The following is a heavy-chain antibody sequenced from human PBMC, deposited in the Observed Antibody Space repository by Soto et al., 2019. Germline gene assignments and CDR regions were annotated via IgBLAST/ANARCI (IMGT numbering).Heavy chain of an antibody. D-gene: IGHD2-2*01. J-gene: IGHJ6*02. CDR3: ATQVCSSTSCYGDDYYYGMDV. CDR2: ISYDGSNK. Sequence: GGSLRLSCAASGFTFSSYGMHWVRQAPGKGLEWVAVISYDGSNKYYADSVKGRFTISRDNSKNTLYLQMNSLRAEDTAVHYCATQVCSSTSCYGDDYYYGMDVWGQGTTGTVS. CDR1: GFTFSSYG. V-gene: IGHV3-30*03.